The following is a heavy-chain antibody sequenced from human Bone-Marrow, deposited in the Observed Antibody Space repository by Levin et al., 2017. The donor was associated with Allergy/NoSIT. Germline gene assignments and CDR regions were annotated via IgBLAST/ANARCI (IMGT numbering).Heavy chain of an antibody. J-gene: IGHJ6*02. Sequence: GGSLRLSCKASGVNFNNNGLNWLRQAPGQGLEWMGGIIPIFGTVNYAQKFQGRLTITADESTNIANMDLSSLKAEDSAVYYCAREESGGRWQRAYYSGMDVWGQGTTVTVSS. CDR2: IIPIFGTV. CDR1: GVNFNNNG. D-gene: IGHD2-15*01. V-gene: IGHV1-69*01. CDR3: AREESGGRWQRAYYSGMDV.